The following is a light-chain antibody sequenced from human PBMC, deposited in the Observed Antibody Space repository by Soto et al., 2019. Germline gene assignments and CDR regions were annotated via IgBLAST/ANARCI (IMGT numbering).Light chain of an antibody. CDR2: SSN. V-gene: IGLV1-44*01. CDR1: SSNIGSNT. Sequence: QAVLTQPPSASGTPGQRVTISCSGSSSNIGSNTVSWYHQLPGTAPKLLIYSSNQRPSGVPDRFSGSKSATSASLAISGLRSEDEADYYCTAWDDSLNGVVFGGGTKVTVL. J-gene: IGLJ3*02. CDR3: TAWDDSLNGVV.